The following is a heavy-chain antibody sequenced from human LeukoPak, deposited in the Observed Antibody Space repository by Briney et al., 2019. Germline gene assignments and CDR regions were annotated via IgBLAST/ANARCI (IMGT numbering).Heavy chain of an antibody. CDR2: INPNSGGT. Sequence: GASVKVSCKASGYTLTGYYMHWVRQAPGQGLEWMGWINPNSGGTNYAQKFQGRVTMTRDTSISTAYMELSRLRSDDTAVYYCAKVLPIYFSPSSWFDPWGQGTLVTVSS. D-gene: IGHD3-3*01. V-gene: IGHV1-2*02. J-gene: IGHJ5*02. CDR3: AKVLPIYFSPSSWFDP. CDR1: GYTLTGYY.